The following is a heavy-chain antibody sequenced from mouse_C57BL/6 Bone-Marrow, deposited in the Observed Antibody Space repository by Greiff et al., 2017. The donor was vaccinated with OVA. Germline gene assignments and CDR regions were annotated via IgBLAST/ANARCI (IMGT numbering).Heavy chain of an antibody. CDR1: GYTFTSYW. CDR2: IYPGSGST. D-gene: IGHD2-4*01. Sequence: VKLMESGAELVKPGASVKMSCKASGYTFTSYWITWVKQRPGQGLEWIGDIYPGSGSTNYNEKFKSKATLTVDTSSSTAYMQLSSLTSEDSAVYYCARLIYYDYVWYFDVWGTGTTVTVSS. V-gene: IGHV1-55*01. J-gene: IGHJ1*03. CDR3: ARLIYYDYVWYFDV.